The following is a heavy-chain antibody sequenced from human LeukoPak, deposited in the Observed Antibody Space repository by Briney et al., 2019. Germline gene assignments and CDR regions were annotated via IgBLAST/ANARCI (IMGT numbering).Heavy chain of an antibody. J-gene: IGHJ6*03. CDR3: ARGYYGSGSYLGLYYYYYMDV. D-gene: IGHD3-10*01. Sequence: SVKVSCKASGGTFGSYAISWVRQAPGQGLEWMGGIIPIFGTANYAQKFQGRVTITADESTSTAYMELSSLRSEDTAVYYCARGYYGSGSYLGLYYYYYMDVWGKGTTVTISS. V-gene: IGHV1-69*01. CDR1: GGTFGSYA. CDR2: IIPIFGTA.